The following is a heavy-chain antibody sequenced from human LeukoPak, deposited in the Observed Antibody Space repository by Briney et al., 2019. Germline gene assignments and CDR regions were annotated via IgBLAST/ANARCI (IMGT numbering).Heavy chain of an antibody. CDR1: GYTFSSHG. J-gene: IGHJ3*02. D-gene: IGHD3-10*01. Sequence: GGSLRLSCAASGYTFSSHGMHWVRQAPDKGLEWVAIIWYDGSYKYYAGSVQGRFTISRDNSKNTLYLQMNSLRAEDTAVYYCARTITDDHNRLGALDIWGQGTMVTVSS. V-gene: IGHV3-33*01. CDR2: IWYDGSYK. CDR3: ARTITDDHNRLGALDI.